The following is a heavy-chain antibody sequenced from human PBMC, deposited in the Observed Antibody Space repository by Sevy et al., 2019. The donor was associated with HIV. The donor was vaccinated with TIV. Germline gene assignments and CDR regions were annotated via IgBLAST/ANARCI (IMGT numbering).Heavy chain of an antibody. V-gene: IGHV1-8*01. D-gene: IGHD4-17*01. CDR3: ARGLTTVTTTYYYYGMDV. J-gene: IGHJ6*02. Sequence: ASVKVSCKASGYTFTSYDINWVRQATGQGLEWMGWMNPNSGNTGYAQKFQGRVTMTRNTSIGTACMGLSSLSSEDTAGYYCARGLTTVTTTYYYYGMDVWGQGTTVTVSS. CDR2: MNPNSGNT. CDR1: GYTFTSYD.